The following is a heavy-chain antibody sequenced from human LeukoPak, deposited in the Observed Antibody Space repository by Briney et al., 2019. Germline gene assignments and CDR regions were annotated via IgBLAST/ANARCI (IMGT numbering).Heavy chain of an antibody. Sequence: GGSLRLSCAASGFTFSSYGMSWVRQAPGKGLEWVSAISGSGAFTYYADSVKGRFTISRDNSKNTLYLQMNSLRAEDTAVYYCAREGRAPWFDPWGQGTLVTVSS. CDR3: AREGRAPWFDP. J-gene: IGHJ5*02. CDR1: GFTFSSYG. V-gene: IGHV3-23*01. D-gene: IGHD3-10*01. CDR2: ISGSGAFT.